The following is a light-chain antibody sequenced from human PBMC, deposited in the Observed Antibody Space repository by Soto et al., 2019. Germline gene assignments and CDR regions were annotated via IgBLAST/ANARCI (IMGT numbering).Light chain of an antibody. CDR1: KSVGSS. V-gene: IGKV3-11*01. CDR2: DAS. Sequence: EIVLTQSPATRSFSPGKKPPLSCRASKSVGSSLAWYQQKPAQAPSLLIYDASNRATGIPARFSGSGSGTDFTLTISSLEPEDFAVYYCQQRSNWPPETTFGGGTKVEIK. CDR3: QQRSNWPPETT. J-gene: IGKJ4*01.